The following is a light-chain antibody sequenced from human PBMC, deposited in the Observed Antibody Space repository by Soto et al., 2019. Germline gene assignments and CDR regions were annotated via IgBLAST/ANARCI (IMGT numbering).Light chain of an antibody. J-gene: IGKJ1*01. V-gene: IGKV1-5*01. CDR2: DAS. CDR3: QQYTNYPWT. Sequence: DMQMTQSPSTLSASVGDRVTITCRASQSVSSWLAWYQQKPGKAPKLLIYDASSLESGVPSRISGSGPGTEFTLTISSLQPDDFATYYCQQYTNYPWTFGQGTKVDIK. CDR1: QSVSSW.